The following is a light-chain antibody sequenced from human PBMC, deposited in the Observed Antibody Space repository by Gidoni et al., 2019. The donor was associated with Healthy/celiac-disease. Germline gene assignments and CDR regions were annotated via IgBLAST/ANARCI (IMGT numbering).Light chain of an antibody. V-gene: IGKV2-28*01. Sequence: DIVMPQSPLSLPVTPGEPASISCRSSQSLLHSNGYNYLDWYLQKPGQSPQLLIYLGSNRASGVPDRFSGRGSGTDFTLKISRVEAEDVGVYYCMQALQTPYTFXQXTKLEIK. J-gene: IGKJ2*01. CDR3: MQALQTPYT. CDR1: QSLLHSNGYNY. CDR2: LGS.